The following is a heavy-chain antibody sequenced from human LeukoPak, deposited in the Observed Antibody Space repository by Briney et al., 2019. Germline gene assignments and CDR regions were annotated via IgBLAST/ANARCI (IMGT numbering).Heavy chain of an antibody. Sequence: PGGSLRLSCAASGLTFSGYGMHWVRQAPGKGLQWVAFVRYDGTDKYYSDSVRGRFTISRDNSKSTLHLQMNSLRGEDTAVYYCVVDLSGGYMDVWGKGTMVTVSS. D-gene: IGHD2/OR15-2a*01. CDR1: GLTFSGYG. CDR2: VRYDGTDK. J-gene: IGHJ6*03. CDR3: VVDLSGGYMDV. V-gene: IGHV3-30*02.